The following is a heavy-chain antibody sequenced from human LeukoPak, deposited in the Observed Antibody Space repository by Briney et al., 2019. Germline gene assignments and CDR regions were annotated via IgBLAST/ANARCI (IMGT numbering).Heavy chain of an antibody. CDR3: AKRRGIAVAGTGE. Sequence: GGSLRLPCAASGFTFGSHAMSWVRQAPGKGLEWVSAIDYSGGSTYYADSVKGRFTISRDNSKNTLYLQMNSLRAEDTAVYYCAKRRGIAVAGTGEWGQGTLVTVSS. V-gene: IGHV3-23*01. CDR1: GFTFGSHA. CDR2: IDYSGGST. J-gene: IGHJ4*02. D-gene: IGHD6-19*01.